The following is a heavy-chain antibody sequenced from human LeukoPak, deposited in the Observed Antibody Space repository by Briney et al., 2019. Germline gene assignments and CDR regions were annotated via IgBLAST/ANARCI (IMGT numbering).Heavy chain of an antibody. D-gene: IGHD3-22*01. V-gene: IGHV3-7*01. J-gene: IGHJ4*02. CDR2: IKQDGSEK. Sequence: GGSLRLSCAASGFTFSSYWMSWVRPAPGKGLEWVANIKQDGSEKYYVDSVKGRFTISRDNAKNSLYLQMNSLRAEDTAVYYCATLIHSSGYYYYDYWGQGTLVTVS. CDR3: ATLIHSSGYYYYDY. CDR1: GFTFSSYW.